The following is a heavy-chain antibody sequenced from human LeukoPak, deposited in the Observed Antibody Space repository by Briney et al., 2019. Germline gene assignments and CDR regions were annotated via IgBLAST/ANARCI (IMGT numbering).Heavy chain of an antibody. V-gene: IGHV3-21*01. J-gene: IGHJ4*02. CDR1: GFTFSSYW. CDR2: ISSSSSYI. CDR3: AREGSSGWIVDY. D-gene: IGHD6-19*01. Sequence: PGGSLRLSCAASGFTFSSYWMHWVRQAPGKGLEWVSSISSSSSYIYYADSVKGRFTISRDNAKNSLYLQMNSLRAEDTAVYYCAREGSSGWIVDYWGQGTLVTVSS.